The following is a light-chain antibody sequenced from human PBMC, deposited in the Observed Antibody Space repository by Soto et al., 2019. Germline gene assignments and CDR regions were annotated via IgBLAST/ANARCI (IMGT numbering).Light chain of an antibody. Sequence: DIQMTQSPSSLSLSVGDGVTITCRASQTISNYLNWYQQKPGRAPRLLIHAASTLQSGVPSRFSGSGSGPDFPLTISSLEPEDFATYFYQQSYTTPWTFGLGTKME. CDR3: QQSYTTPWT. CDR1: QTISNY. CDR2: AAS. V-gene: IGKV1-39*01. J-gene: IGKJ1*01.